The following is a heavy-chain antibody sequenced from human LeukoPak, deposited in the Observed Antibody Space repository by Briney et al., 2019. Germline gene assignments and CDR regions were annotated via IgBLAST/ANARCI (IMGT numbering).Heavy chain of an antibody. CDR3: GSTYYNLSLKSRVTLSLDTSRNQFSVKLSSVTAADTAVYYCARERTRTVLGAPYFDY. Sequence: ASAKVSGNGYGYTFINPDIYWGRQAAGQGLEWMAWLSAYNVITNYAQTPQTRVTMTTDTSTSTAYMYHSSPRSPDTAAYYSGSTYYNLSLKSRVTLSLDTSRNQFSVKLSSVTAADTAVYYCARERTRTVLGAPYFDYWGQGTPVTVSS. CDR2: LSAYNVIT. J-gene: IGHJ4*02. CDR1: GYTFINPD. V-gene: IGHV1-18*01. D-gene: IGHD1-14*01.